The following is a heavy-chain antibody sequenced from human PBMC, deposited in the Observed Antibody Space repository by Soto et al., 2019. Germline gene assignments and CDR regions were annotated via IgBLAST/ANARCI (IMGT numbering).Heavy chain of an antibody. Sequence: PSETLSLTCNVSGGSISSGGYYWSWIRQHPGRGLEWIGYIYYSGSTYYNPSLKSRVTISVDTSKNQFSLKLSSVTAADTAVYYCARDTPRSPHNNMGDYFDYWGQGTLVTVSS. CDR1: GGSISSGGYY. D-gene: IGHD1-20*01. J-gene: IGHJ4*02. CDR2: IYYSGST. CDR3: ARDTPRSPHNNMGDYFDY. V-gene: IGHV4-31*03.